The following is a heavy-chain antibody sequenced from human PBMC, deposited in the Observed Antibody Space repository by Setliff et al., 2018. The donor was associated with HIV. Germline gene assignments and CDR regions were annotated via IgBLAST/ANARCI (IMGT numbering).Heavy chain of an antibody. CDR1: GFTFSSSW. D-gene: IGHD6-19*01. CDR3: TRDGSGWSED. J-gene: IGHJ4*02. CDR2: TKPDEGEK. V-gene: IGHV3-7*01. Sequence: GGSLRLSCAASGFTFSSSWMGWVRQSPGKGLEWVANTKPDEGEKFYLDSVRGRFTSSRDNAKNSLYLQMNSLRAEETAVYYCTRDGSGWSEDWGQETLVTVSS.